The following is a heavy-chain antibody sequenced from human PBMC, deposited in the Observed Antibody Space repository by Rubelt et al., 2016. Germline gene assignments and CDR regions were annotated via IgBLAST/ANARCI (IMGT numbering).Heavy chain of an antibody. J-gene: IGHJ4*02. D-gene: IGHD1-7*01. Sequence: GRGLEWVSYISSSGSTIYYADSVKGRFTISRDNAKNSLYLQMNSLRAEDTAVYYCARVPLGTTSHFDYWGQGTLVTVSS. CDR3: ARVPLGTTSHFDY. V-gene: IGHV3-11*04. CDR2: ISSSGSTI.